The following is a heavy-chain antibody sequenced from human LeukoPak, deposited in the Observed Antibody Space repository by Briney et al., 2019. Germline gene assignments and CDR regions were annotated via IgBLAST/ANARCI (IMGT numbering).Heavy chain of an antibody. CDR2: IKEDGSEK. V-gene: IGHV3-7*01. J-gene: IGHJ4*02. CDR3: ARAVSTALDH. CDR1: GFIFSTYW. D-gene: IGHD4-17*01. Sequence: GGSLRLSCGASGFIFSTYWMTWARQAPGKGLEWLANIKEDGSEKKYVDSVKGRFTISRDNAKNSLYLQMNSLRAEDTAVYYCARAVSTALDHWGQGTLVTVSS.